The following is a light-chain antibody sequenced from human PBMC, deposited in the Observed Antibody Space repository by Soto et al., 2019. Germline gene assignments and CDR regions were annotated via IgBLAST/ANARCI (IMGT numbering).Light chain of an antibody. CDR1: SGDIGAYDY. Sequence: QSALNQPASVSGSPGQSITISCTGTSGDIGAYDYVSWYQQHPGKAPKLVIYDVSNRPSGVSNRFSGSKSANTASLTISGLQAEDEADYYCSSFRSSSTSYVFGTGTRSPS. J-gene: IGLJ1*01. CDR2: DVS. V-gene: IGLV2-14*01. CDR3: SSFRSSSTSYV.